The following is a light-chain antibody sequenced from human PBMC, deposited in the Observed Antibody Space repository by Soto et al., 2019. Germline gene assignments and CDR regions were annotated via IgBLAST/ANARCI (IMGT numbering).Light chain of an antibody. CDR3: QVYGSSPKT. CDR2: GVS. J-gene: IGKJ1*01. Sequence: IVLTQSPGTLSLSPGEGATLSCRASQPVNSGYLAWYQQKPGQAPRLLMYGVSTRDTGIPDRFSGSGAGTDFTLTISRLEPGDFAVYYCQVYGSSPKTFGQGTKVKFK. CDR1: QPVNSGY. V-gene: IGKV3-20*01.